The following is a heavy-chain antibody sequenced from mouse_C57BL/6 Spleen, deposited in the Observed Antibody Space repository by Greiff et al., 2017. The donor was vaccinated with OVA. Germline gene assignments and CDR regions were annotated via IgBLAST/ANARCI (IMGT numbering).Heavy chain of an antibody. CDR3: TRSGVVAKDY. V-gene: IGHV1-15*01. J-gene: IGHJ2*01. Sequence: VQLQQSGAELVRPGASVTLSCKASGYTFTDYEMHWVKQTPVHGLEWIGAIDPETGGTAYKQKFKGKAILTADKSSSTAYMELRSLTSEDSAVYYCTRSGVVAKDYWGQGTTLTVSS. CDR1: GYTFTDYE. CDR2: IDPETGGT. D-gene: IGHD1-1*01.